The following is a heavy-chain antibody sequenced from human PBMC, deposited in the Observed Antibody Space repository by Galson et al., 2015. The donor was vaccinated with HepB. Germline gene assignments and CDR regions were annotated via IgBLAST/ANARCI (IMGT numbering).Heavy chain of an antibody. D-gene: IGHD1-26*01. Sequence: SLRLSCAGSGFNSSIFWMSWVRQAPGKGLEWVANIKQDGREKYYVGPVKGRFTISRDNAGNSLYLQMNGLRGEDTALYYCARSSGGYFDSWGQGILVTVSS. V-gene: IGHV3-7*01. J-gene: IGHJ4*02. CDR1: GFNSSIFW. CDR3: ARSSGGYFDS. CDR2: IKQDGREK.